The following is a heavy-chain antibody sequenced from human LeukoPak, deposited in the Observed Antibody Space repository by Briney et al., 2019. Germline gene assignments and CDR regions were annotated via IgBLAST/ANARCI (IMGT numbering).Heavy chain of an antibody. CDR3: ARHRAGYNF. CDR2: IYYSGST. V-gene: IGHV4-39*01. J-gene: IGHJ4*02. Sequence: NSSETLSLTCTVSGGSISSSSYYWGWIRQPPGKGLEWIGSIYYSGSTYYNPSLKSRVTISVDTSKNQFSLKLSSVTAADTAVYYCARHRAGYNFWGQGTLVTVSS. D-gene: IGHD5-24*01. CDR1: GGSISSSSYY.